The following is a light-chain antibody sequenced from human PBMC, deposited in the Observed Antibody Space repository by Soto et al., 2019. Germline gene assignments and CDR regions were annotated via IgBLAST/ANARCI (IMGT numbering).Light chain of an antibody. CDR3: TSYTSSGTLVV. CDR2: GVS. V-gene: IGLV2-14*01. J-gene: IGLJ2*01. Sequence: QSALTQPASVSGSPGQSITISCTGTSSDVGGYNYVSWYQQHPGKAPKLMIYGVSNRPSGVSNRFSGSKSGSTASLTISGLQAEDEADYYCTSYTSSGTLVVFGGGTKLTVL. CDR1: SSDVGGYNY.